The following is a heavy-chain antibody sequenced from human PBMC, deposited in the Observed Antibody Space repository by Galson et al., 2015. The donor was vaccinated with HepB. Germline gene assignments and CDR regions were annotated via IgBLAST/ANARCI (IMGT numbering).Heavy chain of an antibody. V-gene: IGHV1-69*13. D-gene: IGHD3-10*01. CDR1: GVTFSNYA. CDR3: ARGGYDYDSGSYIFGY. J-gene: IGHJ4*02. Sequence: SVKVSCKASGVTFSNYAMSWVRQAPGQGLEWMGEVTPIFGTANYPQKFRGRVTITADESTSTAYMELSNLRSEDTAVYYCARGGYDYDSGSYIFGYWGQGTPVTVSS. CDR2: VTPIFGTA.